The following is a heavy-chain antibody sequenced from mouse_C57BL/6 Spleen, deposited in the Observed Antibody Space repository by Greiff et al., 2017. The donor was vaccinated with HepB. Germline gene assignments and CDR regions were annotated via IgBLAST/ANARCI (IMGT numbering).Heavy chain of an antibody. J-gene: IGHJ2*01. V-gene: IGHV5-17*01. CDR2: ISSGSSTI. CDR1: GFTFSDYG. D-gene: IGHD2-3*01. CDR3: ASCDGYFDY. Sequence: DVMLVESGGGLVKPGGSLKLSCAASGFTFSDYGMHWVRQAPEKGLEWVAYISSGSSTISYADTVKGRFTISRDNAKNTLFLQMTSLRSEDTAMYYCASCDGYFDYWGQGTTLTGSS.